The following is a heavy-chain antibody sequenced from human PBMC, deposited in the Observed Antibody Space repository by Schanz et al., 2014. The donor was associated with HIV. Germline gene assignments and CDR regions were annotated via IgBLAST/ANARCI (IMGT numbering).Heavy chain of an antibody. J-gene: IGHJ3*02. Sequence: EVQLLESGGGLVHPGGSLRLSCAASGFTLSGYAINWVRQAPGKGLEWVSVISDSGGSTYYADSVKGRFTVSRDNSQNTMYLQMNRLRAEDTAVYYCARENPLYYYLHGGPFDIWGQGTMVTVSS. D-gene: IGHD3-10*01. CDR3: ARENPLYYYLHGGPFDI. CDR2: ISDSGGST. CDR1: GFTLSGYA. V-gene: IGHV3-23*01.